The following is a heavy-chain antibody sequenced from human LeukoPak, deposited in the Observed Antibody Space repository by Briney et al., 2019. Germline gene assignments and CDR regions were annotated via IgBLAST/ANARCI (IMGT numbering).Heavy chain of an antibody. CDR3: ARDVVVVVGASRSNFYFYMDV. D-gene: IGHD2-15*01. Sequence: ASVKVSCKASGYTFTGYYIHWVRQAPGQGLEWMGWINPNNGATNYAQKFQGRITMTRETSITTAYMELSSLRSDDTAIYYCARDVVVVVGASRSNFYFYMDVWGKGTTVTVSS. CDR2: INPNNGAT. CDR1: GYTFTGYY. V-gene: IGHV1-2*02. J-gene: IGHJ6*03.